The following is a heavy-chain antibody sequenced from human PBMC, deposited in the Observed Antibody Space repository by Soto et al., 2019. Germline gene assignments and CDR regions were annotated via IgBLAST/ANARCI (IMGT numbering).Heavy chain of an antibody. Sequence: EVQLVESGGGLVQPGRSLRLSCAASGFTFDDYAMHWVRQAPGKGLEWGSGISWNSGSIGYADYVKGRFTISRDNAKNSLYLQMNSLRAEDTALYYCAKDGARIAEAWDWGQGTLVTVSS. V-gene: IGHV3-9*01. CDR3: AKDGARIAEAWD. J-gene: IGHJ4*02. D-gene: IGHD6-19*01. CDR2: ISWNSGSI. CDR1: GFTFDDYA.